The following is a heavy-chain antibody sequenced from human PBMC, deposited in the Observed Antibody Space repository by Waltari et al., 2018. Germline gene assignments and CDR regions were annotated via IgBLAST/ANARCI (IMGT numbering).Heavy chain of an antibody. V-gene: IGHV3-53*01. CDR1: GFRVSYNY. CDR2: IHAGGNT. D-gene: IGHD5-12*01. CDR3: ARAGLGSPSQWLQLFDS. J-gene: IGHJ4*02. Sequence: EVQLVESGGGLIQPGGSLWLSCEASGFRVSYNYMSWVRQAPGKGLEWVSVIHAGGNTYYGDSVKGRFTISRDISKNTVYLQMNSLTVEDSAMYYCARAGLGSPSQWLQLFDSWGQGTLVTVSS.